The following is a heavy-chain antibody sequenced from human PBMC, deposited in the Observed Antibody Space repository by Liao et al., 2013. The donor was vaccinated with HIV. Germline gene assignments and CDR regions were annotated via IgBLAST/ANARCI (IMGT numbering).Heavy chain of an antibody. J-gene: IGHJ4*02. CDR1: GGSISSYY. CDR2: IYTSGST. CDR3: ARDSLYCSSTSCYTRVIDH. Sequence: QVQLQESGPGLVKPSETLSLTCTVSGGSISSYYWSWIRQPAGKGLEWIGRIYTSGSTNYNPSLKSRVTMSVDTSKNQFSLKLSSVTAADTAVYYCARDSLYCSSTSCYTRVIDHWGQGTLVTVSP. V-gene: IGHV4-4*07. D-gene: IGHD2-2*02.